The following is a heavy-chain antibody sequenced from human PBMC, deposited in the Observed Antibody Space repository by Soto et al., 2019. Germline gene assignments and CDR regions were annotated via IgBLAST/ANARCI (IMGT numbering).Heavy chain of an antibody. J-gene: IGHJ4*02. CDR3: AREGGESSDGLYYFDS. D-gene: IGHD3-16*01. CDR2: INHSGST. Sequence: SETLSLTCAVYGGSFSGYYWSWIRQPPGKGLEWIGEINHSGSTNYNPSLKSRVTISVDTSKNQFSLKLSSVTAADTAVYFCAREGGESSDGLYYFDSWGQGSLVTVSS. V-gene: IGHV4-34*01. CDR1: GGSFSGYY.